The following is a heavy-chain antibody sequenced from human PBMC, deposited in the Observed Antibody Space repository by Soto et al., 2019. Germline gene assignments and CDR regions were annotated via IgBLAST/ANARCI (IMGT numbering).Heavy chain of an antibody. CDR2: ISSSSSYI. D-gene: IGHD5-18*01. V-gene: IGHV3-21*01. Sequence: GGSLRLSCAASGFTFSSYSMNWVRQAPGKGLEWVSSISSSSSYIYYADSVKGRFTISRDNAKNPLYLQMNSLRAEDTAVYYCARDGPDTAMVTHYFDYWGQGTLVTVSS. CDR3: ARDGPDTAMVTHYFDY. J-gene: IGHJ4*02. CDR1: GFTFSSYS.